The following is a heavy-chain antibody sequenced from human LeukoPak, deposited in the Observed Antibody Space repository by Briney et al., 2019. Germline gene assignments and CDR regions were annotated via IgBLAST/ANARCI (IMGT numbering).Heavy chain of an antibody. CDR2: IYYSGST. Sequence: SETLSLTCTVSGGSISRSFYYWGWIRQPPGKGLEWIGSIYYSGSTYYNPSLKSRVTISVDTSKNQFSLKLSSVTAADTAVYYCARGKKGRIAVAFRVFCYMDVWGKGTTVTVSS. D-gene: IGHD6-19*01. CDR3: ARGKKGRIAVAFRVFCYMDV. J-gene: IGHJ6*03. V-gene: IGHV4-39*07. CDR1: GGSISRSFYY.